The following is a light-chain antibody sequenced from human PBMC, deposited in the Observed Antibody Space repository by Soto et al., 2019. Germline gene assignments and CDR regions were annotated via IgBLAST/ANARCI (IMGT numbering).Light chain of an antibody. Sequence: EIVLTQSPATLSVSPGERATLSCRASQSVSNNYLAWYQQKPGQAPRLLIYGAFKRDTGIPDMVSGSGAWAACTLTISRMEHEDVEVDYCQQYGSSTRTFGRGTKVDIK. J-gene: IGKJ1*01. CDR3: QQYGSSTRT. CDR2: GAF. CDR1: QSVSNNY. V-gene: IGKV3-20*01.